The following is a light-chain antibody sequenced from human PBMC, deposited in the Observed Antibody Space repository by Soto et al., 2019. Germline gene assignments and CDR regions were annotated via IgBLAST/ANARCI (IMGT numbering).Light chain of an antibody. V-gene: IGLV2-11*01. CDR3: CSYAGSYPVV. J-gene: IGLJ2*01. CDR1: SSDVGGYNY. CDR2: DVS. Sequence: SALTQPRSVSGSPGQSVTISCTGTSSDVGGYNYVSWYQQHPGKAPKLMIYDVSKRPSGVPDRFSGSKSGNTASLTISGLQAEDEADYYCCSYAGSYPVVFGGGTKLT.